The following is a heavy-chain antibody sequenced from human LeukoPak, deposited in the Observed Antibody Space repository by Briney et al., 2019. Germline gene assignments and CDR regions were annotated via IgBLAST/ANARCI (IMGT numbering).Heavy chain of an antibody. CDR1: GYTLTELS. V-gene: IGHV1-24*01. CDR3: ATDVYSSGWYPRKFDY. CDR2: FDPEDGET. D-gene: IGHD6-19*01. Sequence: EASAKVSCKVSGYTLTELSMHWVRQAPGKGLEWMGGFDPEDGETIYAQKFQGRVTMTEDTSTDTAYMELSSLEDTAVYYCATDVYSSGWYPRKFDYWGQGTLVTVSS. J-gene: IGHJ4*02.